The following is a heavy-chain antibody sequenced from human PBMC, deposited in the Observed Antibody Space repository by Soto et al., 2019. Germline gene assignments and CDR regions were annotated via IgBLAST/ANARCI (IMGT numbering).Heavy chain of an antibody. V-gene: IGHV1-69*08. CDR3: ARDPVGIAAAGTGY. J-gene: IGHJ4*02. CDR2: IIPILGIA. Sequence: QVQLVQSGAEVKKPGSSVKVSCKASGGTFSSYTISWVRQAPGQGLEWMGRIIPILGIANYAQKLQGRVTITADKSTSTAYMELSSLRSEDTAVYYCARDPVGIAAAGTGYWGQGTLVTVSS. D-gene: IGHD6-13*01. CDR1: GGTFSSYT.